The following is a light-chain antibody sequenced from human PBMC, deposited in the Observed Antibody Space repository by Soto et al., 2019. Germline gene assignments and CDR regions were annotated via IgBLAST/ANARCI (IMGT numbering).Light chain of an antibody. V-gene: IGKV2-24*01. Sequence: DIVMTQTPLSSPVTLGQPASISCRSSQSLVHSDGNTYLSWLQQRPGQPPRLLIYEISNRFSGVPDRFSGSGAGTVFTLKISRVEAEDVGVYYCMQATQFPYTFGQGTKLEMK. CDR2: EIS. CDR1: QSLVHSDGNTY. CDR3: MQATQFPYT. J-gene: IGKJ2*01.